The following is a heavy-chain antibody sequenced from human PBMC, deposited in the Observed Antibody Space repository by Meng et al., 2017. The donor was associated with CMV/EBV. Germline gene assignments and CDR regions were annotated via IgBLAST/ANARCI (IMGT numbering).Heavy chain of an antibody. CDR2: IVVGSGNT. Sequence: KISCKASGFTFTSSAVQWVRQARGQRLEWIGWIVVGSGNTNYAQKFQERVTITRDMSTSTAYMELSSLRSEDTAVYYCAAFRWANGVPFFWDYWGQGTLVTVSS. D-gene: IGHD2-8*01. V-gene: IGHV1-58*01. J-gene: IGHJ4*02. CDR3: AAFRWANGVPFFWDY. CDR1: GFTFTSSA.